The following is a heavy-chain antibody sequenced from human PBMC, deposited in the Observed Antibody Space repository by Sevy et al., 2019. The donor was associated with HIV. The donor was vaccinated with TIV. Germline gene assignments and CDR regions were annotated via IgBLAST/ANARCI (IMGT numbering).Heavy chain of an antibody. CDR2: FDPEDGET. V-gene: IGHV1-24*01. CDR3: ATGRETSIAAAGGYYYGMDV. J-gene: IGHJ6*02. CDR1: GYTLTELS. Sequence: ASVKVSCKVCGYTLTELSMHWVRQAPGKGLEWMGGFDPEDGETIYAQKFQGRVTMTEDTSTDTAYMELSSLRSEDTAVYYCATGRETSIAAAGGYYYGMDVWGQGTTVTVSS. D-gene: IGHD6-13*01.